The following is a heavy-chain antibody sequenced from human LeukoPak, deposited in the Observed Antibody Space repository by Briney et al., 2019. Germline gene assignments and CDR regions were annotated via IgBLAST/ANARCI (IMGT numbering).Heavy chain of an antibody. V-gene: IGHV3-30*18. CDR2: ISYDGSNK. CDR3: AKDSIVVVVELDY. D-gene: IGHD2-15*01. J-gene: IGHJ4*02. Sequence: GGSLRLSCAASGFTFSSYAMSWVRQAPGKGLEWVAVISYDGSNKYYADSVKGRFTISRDNSKNTLYLQMNSLRAEDTAVYYCAKDSIVVVVELDYWGQGTLVTVSS. CDR1: GFTFSSYA.